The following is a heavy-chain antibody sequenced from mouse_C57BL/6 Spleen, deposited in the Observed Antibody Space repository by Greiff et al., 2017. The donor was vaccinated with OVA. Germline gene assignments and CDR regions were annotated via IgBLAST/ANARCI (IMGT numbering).Heavy chain of an antibody. CDR1: GFTFSDYG. Sequence: EVKLMESGGGLVKPGGSLKLSCAASGFTFSDYGMHWVRQAPEKGLEWVAYISSGSSTIYYADTVKGRFTISRDNAKNTLFLQMTSLRSEDTSMYYCARRDFDYWGQGTTLTVSS. CDR3: ARRDFDY. CDR2: ISSGSSTI. V-gene: IGHV5-17*01. J-gene: IGHJ2*01.